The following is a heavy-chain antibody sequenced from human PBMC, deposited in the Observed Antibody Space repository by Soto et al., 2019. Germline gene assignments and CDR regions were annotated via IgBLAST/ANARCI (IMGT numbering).Heavy chain of an antibody. V-gene: IGHV4-34*01. CDR1: GGSFSGYY. CDR3: ATMGTPATGLYYFDY. D-gene: IGHD5-18*01. CDR2: INHSGST. J-gene: IGHJ4*02. Sequence: PSETLSLTCAVYGGSFSGYYWTWIRQPPGTGLEWIGEINHSGSTNYNPSLKSRVTISVDTSKNQFSLKLTFVTAADTAVYYCATMGTPATGLYYFDYWGQGTLVTVSS.